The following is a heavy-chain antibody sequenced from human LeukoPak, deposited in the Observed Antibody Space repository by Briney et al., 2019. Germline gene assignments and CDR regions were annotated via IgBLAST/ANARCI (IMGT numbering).Heavy chain of an antibody. CDR2: INHSGST. V-gene: IGHV4-34*01. D-gene: IGHD2-2*01. CDR1: GGSFSGYY. J-gene: IGHJ6*02. Sequence: SETLSLTCAVYGGSFSGYYWSWIRQPPGKGLEWIGEINHSGSTNYNPSLKSRVTISVDTSKNQFSLKLSSVTAADTAVYYCAGITQVVPAYYYYYYGMDVWGQGTTVTVSS. CDR3: AGITQVVPAYYYYYYGMDV.